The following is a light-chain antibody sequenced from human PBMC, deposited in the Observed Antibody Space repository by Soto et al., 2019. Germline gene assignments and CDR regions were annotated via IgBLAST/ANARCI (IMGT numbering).Light chain of an antibody. J-gene: IGKJ2*01. CDR1: QSIRTW. Sequence: DIQMTQSPSTLPASVGDRVTITCRASQSIRTWLAWYQQKPGKAPKSLIFYASSLESGVPSRFSGSGSGTEVTLTITSVEPDDFATYYCLQYISYPYTFGQGTKLQIK. CDR3: LQYISYPYT. V-gene: IGKV1-5*01. CDR2: YAS.